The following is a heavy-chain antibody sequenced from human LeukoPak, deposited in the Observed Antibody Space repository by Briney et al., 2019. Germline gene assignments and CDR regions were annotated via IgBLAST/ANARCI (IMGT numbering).Heavy chain of an antibody. V-gene: IGHV1-2*06. Sequence: GASVKVSCKASGYTFTGYYMHWVRQAPGQGLEWMGRINPNSGGTNYAQKFQGRVTMTRDTSISTACMELSRLRSDDTAVYYCARDDRTIAAAGTPDYWGQGTLVTVSS. CDR1: GYTFTGYY. CDR2: INPNSGGT. J-gene: IGHJ4*02. D-gene: IGHD6-13*01. CDR3: ARDDRTIAAAGTPDY.